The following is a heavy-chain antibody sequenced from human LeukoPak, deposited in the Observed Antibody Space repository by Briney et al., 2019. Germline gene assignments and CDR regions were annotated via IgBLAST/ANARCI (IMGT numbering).Heavy chain of an antibody. V-gene: IGHV1-18*01. CDR1: GYTFAGYG. CDR2: ISSYSGNT. CDR3: ARLEYWSNSSRSGVLQH. Sequence: VGSVKVSCKASGYTFAGYGISWVRQAPGQGLEWVGWISSYSGNTNYAQKLKGRFTITTDNSTNTPYMELSSLRSEDTAVYYCARLEYWSNSSRSGVLQHWRERTLVTV. D-gene: IGHD2-2*01. J-gene: IGHJ1*01.